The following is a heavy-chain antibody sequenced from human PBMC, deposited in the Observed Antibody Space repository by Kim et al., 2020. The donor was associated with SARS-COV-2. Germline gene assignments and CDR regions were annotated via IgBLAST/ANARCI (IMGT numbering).Heavy chain of an antibody. CDR3: AKESSSWYGWFDP. Sequence: GGSLRLSCAASGFTFDNHAMSWVRQAPGKGLEWVSSITGSGDATYYADSVKGRFTISRDNSKNTLFLQMNSLRVDDTAAYYCAKESSSWYGWFDPWGQGT. CDR1: GFTFDNHA. V-gene: IGHV3-23*01. J-gene: IGHJ5*02. D-gene: IGHD6-13*01. CDR2: ITGSGDAT.